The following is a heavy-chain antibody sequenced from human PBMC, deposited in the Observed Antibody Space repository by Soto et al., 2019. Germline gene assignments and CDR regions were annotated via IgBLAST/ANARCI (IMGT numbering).Heavy chain of an antibody. J-gene: IGHJ5*02. D-gene: IGHD4-4*01. Sequence: QVHLQQWGAGLLKPSETLSRTCAVYGASFSDSYWCWIRQPPGKGLEWIGEINHRGTTNYTPSLKSRVTLSVDTSRNPCSLKLTSVTAADTAVYSCARSNSACDPWGQGTLVTVSA. CDR1: GASFSDSY. V-gene: IGHV4-34*01. CDR2: INHRGTT. CDR3: ARSNSACDP.